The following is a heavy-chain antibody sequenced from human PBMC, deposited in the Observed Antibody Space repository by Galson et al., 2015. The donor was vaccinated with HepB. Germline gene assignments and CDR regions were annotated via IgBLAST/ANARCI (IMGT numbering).Heavy chain of an antibody. CDR2: ISDSGITK. J-gene: IGHJ5*02. Sequence: SLRLSCAASGFTFSDYYMSWIRQAPGRGLEWVSYISDSGITKYYADSVKRRYIVTRDNANNSLYLRMNSLKPEDTAVYYCATAARWRAPGGQGTLVIVSS. D-gene: IGHD4-23*01. V-gene: IGHV3-11*01. CDR1: GFTFSDYY. CDR3: ATAARWRAP.